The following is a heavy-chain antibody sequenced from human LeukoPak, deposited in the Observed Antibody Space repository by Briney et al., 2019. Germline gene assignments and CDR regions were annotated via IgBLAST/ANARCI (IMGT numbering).Heavy chain of an antibody. CDR1: GFTFSTYA. J-gene: IGHJ3*02. V-gene: IGHV3-23*01. CDR3: AKGRNGDNVAEASDI. D-gene: IGHD4-17*01. CDR2: ISTSGGGT. Sequence: GGSLRLSCAPSGFTFSTYAVNWVRQAPGKGLEWVSAISTSGGGTYYADSVKGRFTISRDNSKNTLYLQMSGLRGEDTAVYYCAKGRNGDNVAEASDIWGQGTMVTVSS.